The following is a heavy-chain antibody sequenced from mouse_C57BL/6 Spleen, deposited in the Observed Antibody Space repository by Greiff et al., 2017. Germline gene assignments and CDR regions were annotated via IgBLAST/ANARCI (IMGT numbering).Heavy chain of an antibody. CDR1: GYSFTGYF. Sequence: VQLKQSGPELVKPGDSVKISCKASGYSFTGYFMNWVMQSHGKSLEWIGRINPYNGDTFYNQQFKGKATLTVDKSSSTVHREIRRRTSADSADYYCARCLEGYYRGYYAMDNWGQGTSVTVSS. D-gene: IGHD2-3*01. V-gene: IGHV1-20*01. CDR2: INPYNGDT. J-gene: IGHJ4*01. CDR3: ARCLEGYYRGYYAMDN.